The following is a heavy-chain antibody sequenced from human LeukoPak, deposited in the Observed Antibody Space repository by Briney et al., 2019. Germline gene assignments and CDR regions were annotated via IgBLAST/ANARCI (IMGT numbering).Heavy chain of an antibody. J-gene: IGHJ4*02. CDR3: ARQGSGSYLFDY. CDR2: IRSSGSYI. V-gene: IGHV3-21*01. CDR1: GFTFSSYS. D-gene: IGHD3-10*01. Sequence: GGSLRLSCAASGFTFSSYSMNWVRQAPGKGLEWVSSIRSSGSYIYYADSMKGRFTISRDNVKNSLYLQMNSLRAEDAAVYYCARQGSGSYLFDYWGQGTLVTVSS.